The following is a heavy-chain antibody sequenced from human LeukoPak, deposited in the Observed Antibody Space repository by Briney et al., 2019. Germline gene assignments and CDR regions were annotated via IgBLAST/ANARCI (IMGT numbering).Heavy chain of an antibody. D-gene: IGHD6-19*01. CDR1: GFTFSDYY. J-gene: IGHJ4*02. V-gene: IGHV3-11*06. CDR3: ARGFSSGWGGLGH. CDR2: ISSSSYT. Sequence: GGSLRLSCAASGFTFSDYYMSWIRQAPGKGLEWVSYISSSSYTNYADSVKGRFTISRDNAKNSLYLQMNSLRAEDTAIYYCARGFSSGWGGLGHWGQGTLVTVSS.